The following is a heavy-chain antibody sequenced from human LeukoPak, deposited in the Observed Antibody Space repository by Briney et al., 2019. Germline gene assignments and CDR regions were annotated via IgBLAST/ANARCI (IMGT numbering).Heavy chain of an antibody. CDR1: GGSISSSGYS. D-gene: IGHD3-10*01. J-gene: IGHJ4*02. CDR3: AGFGVTADY. CDR2: IYHSGST. V-gene: IGHV4-30-2*01. Sequence: SQTLSLTCAVSGGSISSSGYSWSWIRQPPGKGLEWIGYIYHSGSTYYDPSLKSRVTISVDRSKNQFSLKLSSVTAADTAVYYCAGFGVTADYWGQGTLVTVSS.